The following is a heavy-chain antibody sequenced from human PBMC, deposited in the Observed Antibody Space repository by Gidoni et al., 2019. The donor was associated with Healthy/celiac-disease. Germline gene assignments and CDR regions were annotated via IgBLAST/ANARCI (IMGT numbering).Heavy chain of an antibody. CDR3: ARDQGNRVRGALGGFDP. V-gene: IGHV3-30*04. CDR1: GFTFSSYA. D-gene: IGHD3-10*02. Sequence: QVQLVESGGGVVQTGRSLRLSCAASGFTFSSYAMHWVRQAPGKGLEWVAVISYDGSNKYYADAVKGRFTISRDNSKNTLYLQMNSLRAEDTAVYYCARDQGNRVRGALGGFDPWGQGTLVTVSS. J-gene: IGHJ5*02. CDR2: ISYDGSNK.